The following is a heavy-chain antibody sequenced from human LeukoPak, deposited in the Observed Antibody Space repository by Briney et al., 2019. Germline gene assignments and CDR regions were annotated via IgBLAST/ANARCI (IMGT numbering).Heavy chain of an antibody. Sequence: PGGSLRLSCAASGFKFDDYGMSWVRQVPGKGLEWVSSISNDNNYIYYTDSVKGRFTISRDYAKSSLYLQMTSLRAEDTAVYYCAKGGSHFQDWGQGTLVTVSS. V-gene: IGHV3-21*06. CDR3: AKGGSHFQD. CDR1: GFKFDDYG. D-gene: IGHD1-26*01. J-gene: IGHJ1*01. CDR2: ISNDNNYI.